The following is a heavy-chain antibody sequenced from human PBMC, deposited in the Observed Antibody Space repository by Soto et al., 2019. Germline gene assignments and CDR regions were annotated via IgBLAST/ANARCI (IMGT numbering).Heavy chain of an antibody. CDR2: IFQSGST. D-gene: IGHD6-19*01. J-gene: IGHJ5*02. Sequence: SETLSLTCGVSGGTIRSPDWWTWVRQPPGKGLEWIGEIFQSGSTNYTPSLESRVTISVDKSKNQFSLTLTSATAADTAVYFCARGRGRYSSGWSWFDPWGQGILVTVSS. CDR1: GGTIRSPDW. V-gene: IGHV4-4*02. CDR3: ARGRGRYSSGWSWFDP.